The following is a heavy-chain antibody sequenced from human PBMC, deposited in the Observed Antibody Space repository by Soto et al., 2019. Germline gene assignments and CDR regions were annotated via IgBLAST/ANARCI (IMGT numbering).Heavy chain of an antibody. CDR3: ARGGRYYYDSSGYYTRLWYFDY. Sequence: SETLSLTCTVSGGSISSYYWSWIRQPPGKGLEWIGYIYYSGSTNYNPSLKSRVTISVDTSKNQFSLKLSSVTAADTAVYYCARGGRYYYDSSGYYTRLWYFDYRAQRTLDTVSS. J-gene: IGHJ4*02. CDR2: IYYSGST. D-gene: IGHD3-22*01. CDR1: GGSISSYY. V-gene: IGHV4-59*01.